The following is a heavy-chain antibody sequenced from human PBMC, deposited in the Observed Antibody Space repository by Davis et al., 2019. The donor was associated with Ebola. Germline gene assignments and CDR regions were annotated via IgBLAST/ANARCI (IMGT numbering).Heavy chain of an antibody. CDR1: GGSFSGYY. CDR2: INEGGYT. D-gene: IGHD3-10*01. CDR3: AREGPGY. V-gene: IGHV4-34*01. Sequence: SETLSLTCGVFGGSFSGYYWTWIRQSPGKGLEWLGEINEGGYTNYNPSLKSRVTISIDKSKNQFPLKLTSVTAADTAVYYCAREGPGYWGQGTLVTVSS. J-gene: IGHJ4*02.